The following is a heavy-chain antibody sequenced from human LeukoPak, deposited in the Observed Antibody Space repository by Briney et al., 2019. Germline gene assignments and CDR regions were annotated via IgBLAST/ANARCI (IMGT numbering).Heavy chain of an antibody. CDR3: TTDIAAAGYFDY. Sequence: GGSLRLSCAASGFTFSNAWMSWVRQAPGKGLGWVGRIKSKTDGGTTDYAAPVKGRFTISRDDSKNTLYLQMNSLKTEDTAVYYCTTDIAAAGYFDYWGQGTLVTVSS. D-gene: IGHD6-13*01. V-gene: IGHV3-15*01. CDR1: GFTFSNAW. J-gene: IGHJ4*02. CDR2: IKSKTDGGTT.